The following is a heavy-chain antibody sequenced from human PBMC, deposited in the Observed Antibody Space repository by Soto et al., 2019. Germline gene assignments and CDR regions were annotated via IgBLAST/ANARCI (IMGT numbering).Heavy chain of an antibody. J-gene: IGHJ4*02. CDR3: ARFMGVYCSSTSCYGGPFDY. CDR1: GGSISSGGYS. CDR2: IYHSGST. D-gene: IGHD2-2*01. V-gene: IGHV4-30-2*01. Sequence: PSETLSLTCAVSGGSISSGGYSWSWIRQPPGKGLEWIGYIYHSGSTYYNPSLKSRVTISVDRSKNQFSLKLSSVTAADTAVYYCARFMGVYCSSTSCYGGPFDYWGQGTLVTVSS.